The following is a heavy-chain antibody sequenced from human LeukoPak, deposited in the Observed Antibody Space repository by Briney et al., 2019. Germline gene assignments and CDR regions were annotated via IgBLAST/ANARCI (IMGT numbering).Heavy chain of an antibody. V-gene: IGHV4-34*01. J-gene: IGHJ4*02. CDR2: INHSGST. CDR1: GGSFSGSY. D-gene: IGHD6-25*01. Sequence: SETLSLTCAVYGGSFSGSYSSWIRQPPGKGLEWIGEINHSGSTNFNPSLKSRVTISVDTSKNQFSLRLSSVTAADTAVYYCARSSGTGTFSYWGQGTLVTVSS. CDR3: ARSSGTGTFSY.